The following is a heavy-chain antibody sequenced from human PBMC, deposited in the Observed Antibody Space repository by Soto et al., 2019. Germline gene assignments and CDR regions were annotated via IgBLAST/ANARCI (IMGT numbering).Heavy chain of an antibody. CDR2: ISGSGGST. D-gene: IGHD5-18*01. CDR1: GFTFSSYA. Sequence: EVQLLESGGGLIQPGGSLRLSCAVSGFTFSSYAMSWVRQAPGQGLEWVSAISGSGGSTYYAGSVKGRFTTSRDNSKNTLYLQMNSLRGEDTAVYYCAREVHWSLTAYDYWGQGTLVTVSS. CDR3: AREVHWSLTAYDY. V-gene: IGHV3-23*01. J-gene: IGHJ4*02.